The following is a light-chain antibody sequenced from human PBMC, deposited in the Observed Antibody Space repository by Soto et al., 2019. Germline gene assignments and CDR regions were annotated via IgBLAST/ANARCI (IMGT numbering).Light chain of an antibody. CDR2: SAS. CDR3: QQLKTYPYT. J-gene: IGKJ2*01. Sequence: TQLTQSPSSLSASVGDRVTLTCRASQGINKFLAWFQQTPGKAPKLLVYSASTLHSGVPSRFSGSGSGTDFALTISSLQPEDFATYYCQQLKTYPYTFGQGTRLDIK. CDR1: QGINKF. V-gene: IGKV1-9*01.